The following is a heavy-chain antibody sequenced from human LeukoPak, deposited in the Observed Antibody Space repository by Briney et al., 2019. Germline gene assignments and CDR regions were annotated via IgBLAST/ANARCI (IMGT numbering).Heavy chain of an antibody. CDR1: GFTFSNYG. V-gene: IGHV3-30*02. CDR2: IRYDGSNK. Sequence: PGGSLRLSCAASGFTFSNYGMHWVRQAPGKGLDWVAFIRYDGSNKYYVDSVTGRFTVSRDNSKNTVYLQMNSLRVEDTAVYYCARGGGYFFDYLGQGTLVTVSS. D-gene: IGHD5-24*01. J-gene: IGHJ4*02. CDR3: ARGGGYFFDY.